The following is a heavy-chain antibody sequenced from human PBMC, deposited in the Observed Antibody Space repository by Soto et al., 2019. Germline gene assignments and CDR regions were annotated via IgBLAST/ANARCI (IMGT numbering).Heavy chain of an antibody. D-gene: IGHD3-16*01. CDR3: AKADYYDYVWGSLQRYYYSGMDV. Sequence: HAGRWVSEKPGKGLEWVAVISGGGSNKYYADSVKGRFTISRDNSKNTLYLQMNSLRAEDTAVYYCAKADYYDYVWGSLQRYYYSGMDVWGQRTTVP. J-gene: IGHJ6*02. CDR2: ISGGGSNK. V-gene: IGHV3-30-3*02. CDR1: HA.